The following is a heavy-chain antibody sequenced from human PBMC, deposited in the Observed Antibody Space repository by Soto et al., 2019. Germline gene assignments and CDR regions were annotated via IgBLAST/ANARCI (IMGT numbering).Heavy chain of an antibody. D-gene: IGHD4-17*01. CDR3: ARGPDYGDYRIEGY. J-gene: IGHJ4*02. CDR2: ISYDGSNK. Sequence: QVQLVESGGGVVQPGRSLRLSCAASGFTFSSYAMHWVRQAPGKGLEWVAVISYDGSNKYYADSVKGRFTISRDNSKNTLYLQMNSLRAEDTAVYYCARGPDYGDYRIEGYWGQGTLVTVSS. V-gene: IGHV3-30-3*01. CDR1: GFTFSSYA.